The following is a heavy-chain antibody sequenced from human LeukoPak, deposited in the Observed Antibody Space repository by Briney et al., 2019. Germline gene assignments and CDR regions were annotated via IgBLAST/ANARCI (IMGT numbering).Heavy chain of an antibody. CDR3: ARAIVVVITPDGWLAP. D-gene: IGHD3-22*01. J-gene: IGHJ5*02. V-gene: IGHV4-38-2*02. CDR2: IYHSGST. Sequence: PSETLSLTCTVSGYSISSGYYWGWIRQPPGKGLEWIGSIYHSGSTYYNPSLKSRVTISVDTSKNQFSLKLSSVTAADTAVYYCARAIVVVITPDGWLAPWGQGTLVNVSS. CDR1: GYSISSGYY.